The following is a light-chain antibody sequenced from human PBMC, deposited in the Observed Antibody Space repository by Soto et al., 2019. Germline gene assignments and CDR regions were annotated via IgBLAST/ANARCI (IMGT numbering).Light chain of an antibody. J-gene: IGLJ2*01. Sequence: QSALTQPPSASGSPGQSVTISCTGTSSDVGGYNYVSWYQQHTGKAPRLMIYEVNKRPSGVPYRFSGSKSGNTASLTVSGLQADDEAVYYCSSYAGNNLLVFGGGTQLTVL. V-gene: IGLV2-8*01. CDR1: SSDVGGYNY. CDR2: EVN. CDR3: SSYAGNNLLV.